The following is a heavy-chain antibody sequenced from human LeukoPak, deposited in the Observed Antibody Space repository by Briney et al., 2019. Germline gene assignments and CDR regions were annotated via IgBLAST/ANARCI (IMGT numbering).Heavy chain of an antibody. D-gene: IGHD3-22*01. CDR2: SNPSGGST. CDR1: GYTFTSYY. Sequence: ASVKPSCKASGYTFTSYYMHWVRQAPGQGHEWMGISNPSGGSTSYAQKFQGRVTMTRDTSTSTVYMELSSLRSEDTAVYYCARDVYYDSSGYSYFDYWGQGTLVTVSS. V-gene: IGHV1-46*01. J-gene: IGHJ4*02. CDR3: ARDVYYDSSGYSYFDY.